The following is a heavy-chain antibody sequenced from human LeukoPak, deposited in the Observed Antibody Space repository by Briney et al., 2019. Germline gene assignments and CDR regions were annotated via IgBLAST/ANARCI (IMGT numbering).Heavy chain of an antibody. J-gene: IGHJ3*02. CDR1: GFTFGDCA. Sequence: GGSLRLSCTASGFTFGDCAISWVRQAPGKGLEWVSVIYSGGSTYYADSAKGRFTISRDNSKNTLYLQMNSLRAEDTAVYYCARYCSSTSCYEGVDAFDIWGQGTMVTVSS. CDR3: ARYCSSTSCYEGVDAFDI. CDR2: IYSGGST. V-gene: IGHV3-53*01. D-gene: IGHD2-2*01.